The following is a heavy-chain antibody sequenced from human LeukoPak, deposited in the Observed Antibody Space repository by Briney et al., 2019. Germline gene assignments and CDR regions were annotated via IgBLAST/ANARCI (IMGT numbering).Heavy chain of an antibody. D-gene: IGHD3-10*01. V-gene: IGHV4-31*03. Sequence: PSETLSLTFTVTGGSIRSGGYYWNWIRQHPGKGLEWIGNIYYSGNTNYNPTLKSRLNISVDTSKNQFSLRLSSVTAADTAVYYCAREPDPITMVRGVTLGDANYYYYGMDVWGQGTTVTVSS. CDR3: AREPDPITMVRGVTLGDANYYYYGMDV. CDR1: GGSIRSGGYY. CDR2: IYYSGNT. J-gene: IGHJ6*02.